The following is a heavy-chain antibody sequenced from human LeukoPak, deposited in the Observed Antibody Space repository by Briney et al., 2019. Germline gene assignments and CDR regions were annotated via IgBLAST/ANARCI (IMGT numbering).Heavy chain of an antibody. J-gene: IGHJ3*02. CDR3: AREESGSYWGAFDI. Sequence: GASLQISCKGSGSIFTSYWIGWGRQLPGKGLEWMGIIYPGDSDTRYSPSFQGQVTISADKSISTAYLQWSSLKASDTAMYYCAREESGSYWGAFDIWGQGTMVTVSS. V-gene: IGHV5-51*01. D-gene: IGHD1-26*01. CDR2: IYPGDSDT. CDR1: GSIFTSYW.